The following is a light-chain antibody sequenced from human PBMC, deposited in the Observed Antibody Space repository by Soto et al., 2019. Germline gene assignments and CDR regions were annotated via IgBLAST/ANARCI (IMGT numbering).Light chain of an antibody. CDR1: SGDVGGYNY. CDR3: SSYTSSSTLRV. V-gene: IGLV2-14*01. Sequence: QSALTQPASVSGSPGQSITISCTGTSGDVGGYNYVSWYQQHPGKAPQLMIYDVSNRPSGVSNRFSGSKSGNTASLTISGLQAEDEADYYCSSYTSSSTLRVFGGGTQLTVL. CDR2: DVS. J-gene: IGLJ2*01.